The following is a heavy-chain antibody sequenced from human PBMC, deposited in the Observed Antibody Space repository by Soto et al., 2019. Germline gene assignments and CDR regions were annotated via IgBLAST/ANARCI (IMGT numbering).Heavy chain of an antibody. Sequence: PSETLSLTCTVSGGSISSGGYSWSWIRQHPGKGLEWIAYIYYSGSTYYNPSLKSRVTISVDTSKNQFSLKLSSVTAADTAVYYCASSGEYDFWSGYFPHYYYYGMDVWGQGTTVTVSS. J-gene: IGHJ6*02. V-gene: IGHV4-31*03. CDR2: IYYSGST. CDR1: GGSISSGGYS. D-gene: IGHD3-3*01. CDR3: ASSGEYDFWSGYFPHYYYYGMDV.